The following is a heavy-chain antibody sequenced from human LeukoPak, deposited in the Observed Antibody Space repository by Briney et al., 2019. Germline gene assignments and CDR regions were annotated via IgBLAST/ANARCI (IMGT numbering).Heavy chain of an antibody. CDR2: ISSRGGST. CDR1: GFTFSNYT. Sequence: GGSLTLSCSPSGFTFSNYTTHWVRRAPGKGLEFVSGISSRGGSTYDADPVKGRFTISRDNSNNTLYLQMSRLRAEHTALYYCVKDRAPYSSGWGFEHWGQGTLVTVSS. J-gene: IGHJ4*02. D-gene: IGHD6-19*01. V-gene: IGHV3-64D*09. CDR3: VKDRAPYSSGWGFEH.